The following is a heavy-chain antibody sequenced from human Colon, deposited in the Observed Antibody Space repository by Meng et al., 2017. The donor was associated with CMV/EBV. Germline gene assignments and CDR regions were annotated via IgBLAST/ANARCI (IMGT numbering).Heavy chain of an antibody. V-gene: IGHV3-11*04. Sequence: GESLKISCAASGFTFSDYYMSWIRQAPGKGLEWVSYISSSGSTIYYADSVKGRFTISRDNAKNSLYLQMNSLGAEDTAVYFCVRELRRSWFDSWGQGTLVTVSS. CDR2: ISSSGSTI. CDR1: GFTFSDYY. D-gene: IGHD2-8*01. J-gene: IGHJ5*01. CDR3: VRELRRSWFDS.